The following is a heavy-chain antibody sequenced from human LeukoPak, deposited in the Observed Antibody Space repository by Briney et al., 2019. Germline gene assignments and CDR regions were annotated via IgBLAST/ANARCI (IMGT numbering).Heavy chain of an antibody. J-gene: IGHJ3*02. CDR3: ARLLGGGDAFDI. V-gene: IGHV3-21*01. CDR2: ISSSSSYI. Sequence: GGSLRLSCAASGFTFSSYSMNWVRQAPGKGLEWVSSISSSSSYIYCADSVKGRFTISRDNAKNSLYLQMNSLRAEDTAVYYCARLLGGGDAFDIWGQGTMVTVSS. CDR1: GFTFSSYS. D-gene: IGHD7-27*01.